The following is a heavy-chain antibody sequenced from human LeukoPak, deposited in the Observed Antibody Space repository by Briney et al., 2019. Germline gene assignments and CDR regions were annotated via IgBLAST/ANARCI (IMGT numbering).Heavy chain of an antibody. V-gene: IGHV3-21*01. CDR1: GFTFSSYS. D-gene: IGHD2-2*01. CDR3: ASQDIVVVPAAMQGPFDY. CDR2: ISSSSSYI. J-gene: IGHJ4*02. Sequence: GGSLRLSCAASGFTFSSYSMNWVRQAPGKGLEWVSSISSSSSYIYYADSVKGRFTISRDNAKNSLYLEMNSLRAEDTAVYYCASQDIVVVPAAMQGPFDYWGQGTLVTVSS.